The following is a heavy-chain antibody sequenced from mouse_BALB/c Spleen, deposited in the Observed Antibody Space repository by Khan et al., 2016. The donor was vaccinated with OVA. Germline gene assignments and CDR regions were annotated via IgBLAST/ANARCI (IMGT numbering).Heavy chain of an antibody. CDR3: ANDRIDY. V-gene: IGHV1-7*01. Sequence: VQLQQSGAELAKPGASVKMSCTASGYTFTSYWMHWIKQRPGQGLEWIGYINPTSGYTDYNQKFKDKATLTADKSSSTAYMQLSRLTSDDSAVYYCANDRIDYWGQGTALTVSS. J-gene: IGHJ2*01. CDR2: INPTSGYT. CDR1: GYTFTSYW.